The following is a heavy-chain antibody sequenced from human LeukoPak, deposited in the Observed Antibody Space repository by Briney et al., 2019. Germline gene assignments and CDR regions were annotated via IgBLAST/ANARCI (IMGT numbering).Heavy chain of an antibody. J-gene: IGHJ3*02. Sequence: ASVTVSCKASGYTFTGYYMHWVRQAPGRGLEWMGWINPNSGGTNYAQKFQGRVTMTRDTSISTAYMELSRLRSDDTAVYYCAGDSSVIRYFDWLLAYDAFDIWGQGTMVTVSS. CDR3: AGDSSVIRYFDWLLAYDAFDI. CDR2: INPNSGGT. V-gene: IGHV1-2*02. CDR1: GYTFTGYY. D-gene: IGHD3-9*01.